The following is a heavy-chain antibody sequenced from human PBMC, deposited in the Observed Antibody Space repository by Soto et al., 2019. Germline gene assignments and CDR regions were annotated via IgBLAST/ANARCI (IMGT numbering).Heavy chain of an antibody. CDR3: TRRGAARPWL. CDR1: GEALSNYY. V-gene: IGHV4-34*01. J-gene: IGHJ4*02. Sequence: PSETLSLTCAVYGEALSNYYCSWIRQPPGKGLEWIGEITHSGSTYYNPSLESRVTISADTSKNQFSMKMRSVTAADTAVYYCTRRGAARPWLWGQGTPVTVS. D-gene: IGHD6-6*01. CDR2: ITHSGST.